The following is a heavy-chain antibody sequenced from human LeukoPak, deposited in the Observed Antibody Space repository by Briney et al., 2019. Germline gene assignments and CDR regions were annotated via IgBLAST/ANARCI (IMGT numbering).Heavy chain of an antibody. Sequence: SETLSLTCAVYGGSFSGYYWSWIRQPPGKGLEWIGEINHSGSTNYNPSLKSRVTISVDTSKNQFSLKLSSVTAADTAVYYCARGQHDFDPWGQGILVTVSS. D-gene: IGHD3-3*01. J-gene: IGHJ5*02. CDR1: GGSFSGYY. CDR3: ARGQHDFDP. CDR2: INHSGST. V-gene: IGHV4-34*01.